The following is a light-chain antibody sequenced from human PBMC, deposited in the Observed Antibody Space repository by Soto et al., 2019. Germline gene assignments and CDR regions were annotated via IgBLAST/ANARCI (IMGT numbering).Light chain of an antibody. Sequence: EIVVTHSPATLSVYPGERATLSCGASQRVSNNEIAWYQQKPGQAPRLLIYTASNRVTGIPDRISGSGSGTDFTLTISRLEPEDFAVYYCQQNGVSPVTFGQGARLEIK. CDR1: QRVSNNE. J-gene: IGKJ5*01. V-gene: IGKV3-20*01. CDR3: QQNGVSPVT. CDR2: TAS.